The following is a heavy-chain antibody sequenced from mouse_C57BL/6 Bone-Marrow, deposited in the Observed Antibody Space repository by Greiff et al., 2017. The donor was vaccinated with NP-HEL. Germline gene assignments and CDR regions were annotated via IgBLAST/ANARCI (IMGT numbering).Heavy chain of an antibody. CDR2: ISDGGSYT. Sequence: EVKLMESGGGLVKPGGSLKLSCAASGFTFSSYAMSWVRQTPEKRLEWVATISDGGSYTYYPDNVKGRFTISRDNAKNNLYLQMSHLKSEDTAMYYCARGLLRDYWGQGTTLTVSS. V-gene: IGHV5-4*03. J-gene: IGHJ2*01. CDR3: ARGLLRDY. D-gene: IGHD2-3*01. CDR1: GFTFSSYA.